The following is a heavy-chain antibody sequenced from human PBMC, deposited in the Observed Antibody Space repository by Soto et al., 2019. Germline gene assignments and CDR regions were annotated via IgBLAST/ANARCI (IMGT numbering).Heavy chain of an antibody. V-gene: IGHV3-9*01. CDR2: ISWNSGSI. D-gene: IGHD6-19*01. CDR3: ATDRARWRSGWYGYFQH. CDR1: GFTFDDYA. J-gene: IGHJ1*01. Sequence: EVQLVESGGGLVQPGRSLRLSCAASGFTFDDYAMHWVRKATGKGLEWDSGISWNSGSIGNADSVKGRFTISRDNAKNSLYLQMNSLRAEDTALYYCATDRARWRSGWYGYFQHWRQGTLVTVSS.